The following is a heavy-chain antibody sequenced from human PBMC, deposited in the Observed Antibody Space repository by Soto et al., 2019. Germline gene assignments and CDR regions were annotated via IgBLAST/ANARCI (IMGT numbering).Heavy chain of an antibody. CDR3: ARDRAEGELQKIYYYYYGMDV. J-gene: IGHJ6*02. CDR2: ISYDGSNK. CDR1: GFTFSSYA. V-gene: IGHV3-30-3*01. D-gene: IGHD1-26*01. Sequence: SLRLSCAASGFTFSSYAMHWVRQAPGKGLEWVAVISYDGSNKYYADPVKGRFTISRDNSKNTLYLQMNSLRAEDTAVYYCARDRAEGELQKIYYYYYGMDVWGQGTTVTVSS.